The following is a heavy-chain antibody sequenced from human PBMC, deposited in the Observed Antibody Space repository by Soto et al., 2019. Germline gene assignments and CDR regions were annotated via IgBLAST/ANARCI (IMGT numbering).Heavy chain of an antibody. J-gene: IGHJ4*02. V-gene: IGHV3-11*01. CDR2: ISSSGSTI. CDR1: GFTFSDYY. Sequence: QVQLVESGGGLVKPGGSLRLSCAASGFTFSDYYMSWIRQAPGKGLEWVSYISSSGSTIYYADSVKGRFTISRDNAKNSLYLQMNSLRAEDTAVYYCARDRLAYCGGDCPDLGVGFDYWGQGTLVTVSS. D-gene: IGHD2-21*01. CDR3: ARDRLAYCGGDCPDLGVGFDY.